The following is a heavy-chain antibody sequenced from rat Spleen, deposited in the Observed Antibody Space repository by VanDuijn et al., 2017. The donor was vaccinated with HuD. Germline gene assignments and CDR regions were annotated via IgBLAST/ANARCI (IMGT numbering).Heavy chain of an antibody. J-gene: IGHJ2*01. D-gene: IGHD5-1*01. Sequence: EVQLVKSGGGLVQPGRSLKLSCAASGFTFSDYYMAWVRQTLTRGLEWVAFINIGGGDTYYRDSVKGRFTISRDDGESTLYLQMNSLRSEDTATYFCTRENWVFDYWGQGVMVTVSS. CDR1: GFTFSDYY. CDR3: TRENWVFDY. CDR2: INIGGGDT. V-gene: IGHV5-27*01.